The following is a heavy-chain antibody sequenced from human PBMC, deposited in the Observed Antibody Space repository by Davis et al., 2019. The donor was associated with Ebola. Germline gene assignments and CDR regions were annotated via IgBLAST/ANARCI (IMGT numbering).Heavy chain of an antibody. CDR3: ARARLSSGYLVYYYGMDV. CDR2: IYYLGST. CDR1: GGSISSYY. Sequence: MPSETLSLTCTVSGGSISSYYWSWIRQPPGKGLGWIGYIYYLGSTNYNPSLKSRVTISVDTSKNQFSLRLSSVTAADTAVYYCARARLSSGYLVYYYGMDVWGQGTTVTVSS. D-gene: IGHD3-22*01. J-gene: IGHJ6*02. V-gene: IGHV4-59*01.